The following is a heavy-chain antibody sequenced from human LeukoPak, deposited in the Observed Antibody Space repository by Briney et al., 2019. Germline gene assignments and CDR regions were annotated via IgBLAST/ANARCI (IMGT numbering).Heavy chain of an antibody. J-gene: IGHJ3*01. CDR2: ISDSGGST. V-gene: IGHV3-23*01. CDR3: AKGKINHDGAFDL. CDR1: GFMFNAYA. D-gene: IGHD3-16*01. Sequence: GGSLRLSCVGSGFMFNAYAMSWVRQAPGKGLEWVSAISDSGGSTHYADSVKGRFTFSRDNFKKTPYLQMNSLRAEDTAVYYCAKGKINHDGAFDLWGQGTMVIVSS.